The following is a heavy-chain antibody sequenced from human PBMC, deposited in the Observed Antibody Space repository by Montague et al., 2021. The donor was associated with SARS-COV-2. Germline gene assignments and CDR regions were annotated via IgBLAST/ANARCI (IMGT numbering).Heavy chain of an antibody. CDR3: ARVPIVVVTAMRYFDL. D-gene: IGHD2-21*02. J-gene: IGHJ2*01. CDR1: GGSISSGGYY. CDR2: IYYSGST. Sequence: TLSLTCTVSGGSISSGGYYWSWIRQHPGKGLEWIGYIYYSGSTYYXXXLKSRVTISVDTSKNQFSLKLSSVTAADTAVYYCARVPIVVVTAMRYFDLWGRGTLVTVSS. V-gene: IGHV4-31*03.